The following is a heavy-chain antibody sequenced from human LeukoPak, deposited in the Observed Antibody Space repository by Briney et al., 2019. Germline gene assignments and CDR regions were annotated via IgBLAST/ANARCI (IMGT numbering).Heavy chain of an antibody. J-gene: IGHJ5*02. CDR3: ARDGAVVAATQVYNWFDP. D-gene: IGHD2-15*01. CDR1: GYSISSGYY. Sequence: SETLSLTCTVSGYSISSGYYWGWIRQPPGKGLEWIGSIYHSGSTYYNPSLKSRVTISVDTSKNQFSLKLSSVTAADTAVYYCARDGAVVAATQVYNWFDPWGQGTLVTVSS. CDR2: IYHSGST. V-gene: IGHV4-38-2*02.